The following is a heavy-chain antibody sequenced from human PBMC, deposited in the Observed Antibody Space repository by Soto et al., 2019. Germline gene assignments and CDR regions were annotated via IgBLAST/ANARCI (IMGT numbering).Heavy chain of an antibody. Sequence: SGPRLVNPTQRLTLSCTFSGLSLSTSGVGVCWSRLPTGKARQWLAVSYWDDDKRYSPSLKSRLTSPKDTSKNQVVLTITNMGPVDTATYCCAHSANDFSYAFDIWGQGTMVTASS. CDR2: SYWDDDK. J-gene: IGHJ3*02. V-gene: IGHV2-5*02. CDR1: GLSLSTSGVG. D-gene: IGHD3-3*01. CDR3: AHSANDFSYAFDI.